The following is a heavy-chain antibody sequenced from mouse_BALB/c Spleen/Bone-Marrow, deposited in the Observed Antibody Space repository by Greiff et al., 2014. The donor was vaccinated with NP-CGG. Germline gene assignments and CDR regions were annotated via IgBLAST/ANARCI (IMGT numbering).Heavy chain of an antibody. D-gene: IGHD2-14*01. Sequence: DVKLVESGPELVKPGASVKISCKASGYSFTGYFTHWVKQSHGKSLEWIGRINPYNGDTFYNQKSKGKATLTVDKSSSTAHMDIMSLTSEDAAVYYSGRSGRYDVGIAYWGQGTPVTVSA. CDR2: INPYNGDT. J-gene: IGHJ3*01. V-gene: IGHV1-37*01. CDR3: GRSGRYDVGIAY. CDR1: GYSFTGYF.